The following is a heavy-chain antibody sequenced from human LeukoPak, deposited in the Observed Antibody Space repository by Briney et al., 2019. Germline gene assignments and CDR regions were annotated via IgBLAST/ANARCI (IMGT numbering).Heavy chain of an antibody. J-gene: IGHJ4*02. V-gene: IGHV3-11*01. Sequence: GGSLRLSCAASGFTFSDYCMSWIRQAPGKGLEWDSFISSSGSTMYYADSVKGRFTISRDNAKNSLYLQMNSLRAEDTAVYYCATPGPDSCGFYLFDYWGQGTLVTVSS. CDR1: GFTFSDYC. CDR2: ISSSGSTM. D-gene: IGHD3-22*01. CDR3: ATPGPDSCGFYLFDY.